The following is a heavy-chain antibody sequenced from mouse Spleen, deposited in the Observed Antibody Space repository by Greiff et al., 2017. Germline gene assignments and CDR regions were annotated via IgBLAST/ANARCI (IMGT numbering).Heavy chain of an antibody. Sequence: QVQLQQPGAELVKPGASVKMSCKASGYTFTSYWITWVKQRPGQGLEWIGDIYPGSGSTNYNEKFKSKATLTVDTSSSTAYMQLSSLTSEDSAVYYCARTYYGNYPQFAYWGQGTLVTVSA. CDR3: ARTYYGNYPQFAY. J-gene: IGHJ3*01. CDR2: IYPGSGST. V-gene: IGHV1-55*01. D-gene: IGHD2-10*01. CDR1: GYTFTSYW.